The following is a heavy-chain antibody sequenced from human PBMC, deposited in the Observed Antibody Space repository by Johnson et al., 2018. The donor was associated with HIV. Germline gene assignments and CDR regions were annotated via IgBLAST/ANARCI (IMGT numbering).Heavy chain of an antibody. CDR3: ARERGGIAEQSGAFDI. J-gene: IGHJ3*02. V-gene: IGHV3-11*04. CDR2: ISSSGSTK. Sequence: QVQLVESGGGLVNPGGSLRLSCSASGFTFSDYYMSWIRQAPGNGLEWVSYISSSGSTKFYADSVTGRFTIAREGAKNSLYQQMNSLRAEDTAVYYCARERGGIAEQSGAFDIWGQGTMVTVSS. CDR1: GFTFSDYY. D-gene: IGHD6-13*01.